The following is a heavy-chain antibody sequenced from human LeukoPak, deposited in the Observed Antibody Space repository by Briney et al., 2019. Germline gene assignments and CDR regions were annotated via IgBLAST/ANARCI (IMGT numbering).Heavy chain of an antibody. D-gene: IGHD3-10*01. Sequence: ASVKVSCKASGYTFTSYAMNWVRQAPGQGLEWMGWINTNTGNPTYAQGFTGRFVFSLDTSLSTTYLQISSLKSEDTAIYYCARTRAPYYYGAGSPDFWGQGTLVTVSS. CDR2: INTNTGNP. CDR1: GYTFTSYA. J-gene: IGHJ4*02. V-gene: IGHV7-4-1*02. CDR3: ARTRAPYYYGAGSPDF.